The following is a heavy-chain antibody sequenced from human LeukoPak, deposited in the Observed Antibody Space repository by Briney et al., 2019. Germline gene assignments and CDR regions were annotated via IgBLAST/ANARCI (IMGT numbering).Heavy chain of an antibody. CDR2: ISYDGSNK. CDR3: ARRFGELLYYYYYGMDV. CDR1: GFTFSSYA. D-gene: IGHD3-10*01. Sequence: GRSLRLSCAASGFTFSSYAMHWVRQAPGKGLEWVAVISYDGSNKYYADFVKGRFTISRDNSKNTLYLQMNSLRAEDTAVYYCARRFGELLYYYYYGMDVWGKGTTVTVSS. J-gene: IGHJ6*04. V-gene: IGHV3-30*04.